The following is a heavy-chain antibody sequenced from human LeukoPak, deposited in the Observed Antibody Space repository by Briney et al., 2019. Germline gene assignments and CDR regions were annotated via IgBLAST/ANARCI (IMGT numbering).Heavy chain of an antibody. J-gene: IGHJ4*02. CDR2: ISAYNGNT. CDR3: ARDGTRYSSSSYYFDY. Sequence: ASVKVSCKASGGTFSSYAISWVRQAPGQGLEWMGWISAYNGNTNYAQKLQGRVTMTTDTSTSTAYMELRSLRSDDTAVYYCARDGTRYSSSSYYFDYWGQGTLVTVSS. CDR1: GGTFSSYA. V-gene: IGHV1-18*01. D-gene: IGHD6-6*01.